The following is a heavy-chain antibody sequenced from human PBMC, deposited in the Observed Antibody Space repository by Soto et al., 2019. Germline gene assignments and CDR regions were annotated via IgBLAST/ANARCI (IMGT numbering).Heavy chain of an antibody. CDR1: GFSLSTRGVG. D-gene: IGHD5-18*01. CDR2: IYWDDDE. CDR3: AHRPRRYSYHFDY. J-gene: IGHJ4*02. V-gene: IGHV2-5*02. Sequence: QITLKESGPTLVKPTQTLTLTCTCSGFSLSTRGVGVGWIRQPPGKALEWLALIYWDDDEGYSPSLKSRLTIPKNTTKSQVVLKMTNMDTVDTATYYCAHRPRRYSYHFDYWGQGTLVTVSS.